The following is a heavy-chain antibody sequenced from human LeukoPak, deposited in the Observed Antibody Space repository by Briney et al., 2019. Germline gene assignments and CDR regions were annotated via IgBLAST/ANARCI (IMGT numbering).Heavy chain of an antibody. CDR3: ARWRGYCSGGSCYGVDY. CDR2: INHSGST. J-gene: IGHJ4*02. CDR1: GGSFSGYY. Sequence: SETLSLTRAVYGGSFSGYYWSWIRQPPGKGLEWIGEINHSGSTNYNPSLKSRVTISVDTSKNQFSLKLSSVTAADTAVYYCARWRGYCSGGSCYGVDYWGQGTLVTVSS. D-gene: IGHD2-15*01. V-gene: IGHV4-34*01.